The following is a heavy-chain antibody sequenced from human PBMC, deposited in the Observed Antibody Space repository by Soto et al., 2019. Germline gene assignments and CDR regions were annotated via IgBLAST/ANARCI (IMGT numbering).Heavy chain of an antibody. CDR2: IYYSDST. D-gene: IGHD3-16*01. CDR3: ARGLWEREGSGMDV. CDR1: GGSISSYY. Sequence: QVQLQESGPGLVKPSETLSLTCTVSGGSISSYYWSWIRLPPGKGLEYIGYIYYSDSTHYNPSLDSRVFISVDTSKNQFSLKVSCLAAAATGVYHGARGLWEREGSGMDVWAQGTTVTVSS. V-gene: IGHV4-59*08. J-gene: IGHJ6*02.